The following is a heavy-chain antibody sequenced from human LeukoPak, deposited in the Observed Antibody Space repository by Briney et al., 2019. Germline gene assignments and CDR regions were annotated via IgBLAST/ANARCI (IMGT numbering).Heavy chain of an antibody. CDR3: ARGVGVAVTTANDY. CDR2: MNPNSGNT. V-gene: IGHV1-8*01. Sequence: ASVKVSCKASGYTFTSYDINWVRQAPGQGLEWMGWMNPNSGNTGYAQKFQGRVTMTRNTSISTAYMELSSLRSEDTAVYYCARGVGVAVTTANDYWGQGTLVTVSS. J-gene: IGHJ4*02. D-gene: IGHD4-11*01. CDR1: GYTFTSYD.